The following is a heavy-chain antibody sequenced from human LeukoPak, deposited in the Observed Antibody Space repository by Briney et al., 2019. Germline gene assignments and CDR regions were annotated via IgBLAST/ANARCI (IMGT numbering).Heavy chain of an antibody. J-gene: IGHJ4*02. D-gene: IGHD4/OR15-4a*01. V-gene: IGHV4-39*06. CDR3: AKEGTYTYGASDFDY. CDR1: GVSISSSSYY. Sequence: SETLSLTCTVSGVSISSSSYYWGWIRQPPGKGLEWIGSIYSSGSTYYNPSLKSRVAISVDTSKNQFTLKLSSVTAADTAVYYCAKEGTYTYGASDFDYWGQGTLVTVSS. CDR2: IYSSGST.